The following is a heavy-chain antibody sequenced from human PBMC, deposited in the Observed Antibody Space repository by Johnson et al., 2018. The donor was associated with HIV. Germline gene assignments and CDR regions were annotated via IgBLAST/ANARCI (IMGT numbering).Heavy chain of an antibody. CDR3: AKDRGDYGGNYAFDI. Sequence: QVQLVESGGGVVQPGGSLRLSCAASGFTFSSYGMHWVRQAPGKGLEWVAFIRYDGTNKYYVDSVKGRFTISRDNSKNTLYLQMNSLRAEDTAVYYCAKDRGDYGGNYAFDIWGQGTMVTVSS. V-gene: IGHV3-30*02. J-gene: IGHJ3*02. D-gene: IGHD4-23*01. CDR1: GFTFSSYG. CDR2: IRYDGTNK.